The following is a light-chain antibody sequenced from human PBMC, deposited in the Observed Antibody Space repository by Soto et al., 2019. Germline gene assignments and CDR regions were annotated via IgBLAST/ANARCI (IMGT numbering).Light chain of an antibody. CDR3: QQYKDWPPTT. Sequence: IVMTQSPDTLSVSPGERATLHCRASQSVSGKLAWYQQKPGQSPRLLMFDTSDRATGVPTRFRGSGSGTEFTLSISGLQSEDFAVSYCQQYKDWPPTTFGQGTKVEVK. CDR2: DTS. J-gene: IGKJ1*01. V-gene: IGKV3-15*01. CDR1: QSVSGK.